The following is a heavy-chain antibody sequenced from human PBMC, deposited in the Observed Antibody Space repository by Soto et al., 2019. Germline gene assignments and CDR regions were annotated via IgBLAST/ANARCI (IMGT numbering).Heavy chain of an antibody. CDR3: ARHGLVPSGEGLGYYGMDV. V-gene: IGHV4-59*08. Sequence: QVQLQESGPGLVKPSETLSLTCTVSGGSISSYYWSWIRQPPGKGLEWIGYIYYSGSTNYNPSLKSRVTISVDTSKNQFSLKLSSVTAADTAVYYCARHGLVPSGEGLGYYGMDVWGQGTTVTVSS. D-gene: IGHD3-10*01. J-gene: IGHJ6*02. CDR1: GGSISSYY. CDR2: IYYSGST.